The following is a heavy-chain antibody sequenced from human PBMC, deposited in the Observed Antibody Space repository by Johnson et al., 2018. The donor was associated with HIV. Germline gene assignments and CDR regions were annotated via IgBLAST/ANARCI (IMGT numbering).Heavy chain of an antibody. Sequence: ELLVESGGGVVRPGGSLRLPCAASGFTFDDYGMSWVRQAPGKGLEWVSGISWNGGSTGYADSVKGRFTISRDNSKNTLYLQMNSLRAEDTAVYYCARGERFGGTQEAFDIWGQGTMVTVSS. CDR3: ARGERFGGTQEAFDI. D-gene: IGHD1-26*01. CDR1: GFTFDDYG. CDR2: ISWNGGST. V-gene: IGHV3-20*04. J-gene: IGHJ3*02.